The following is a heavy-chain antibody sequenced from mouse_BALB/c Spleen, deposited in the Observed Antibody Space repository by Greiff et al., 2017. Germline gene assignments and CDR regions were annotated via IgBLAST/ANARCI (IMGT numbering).Heavy chain of an antibody. CDR3: AREGYGYHWYFDV. CDR2: ISYSGST. J-gene: IGHJ1*01. Sequence: EVQLKESGPGLVKPSQSLSLTCTVTGYSITSDYAWNWIRQFPGNKLEWMGYISYSGSTSYNPSLKSRISITRDTSKNQFFLQLNSVTTEDTATYYCAREGYGYHWYFDVWGAGTTVTVSS. D-gene: IGHD2-2*01. V-gene: IGHV3-2*02. CDR1: GYSITSDYA.